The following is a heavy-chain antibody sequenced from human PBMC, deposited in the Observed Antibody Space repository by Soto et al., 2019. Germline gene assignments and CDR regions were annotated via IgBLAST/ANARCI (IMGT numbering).Heavy chain of an antibody. CDR1: GFTVGNNY. CDR3: ARSANTYGSPFDY. CDR2: IHRGGST. D-gene: IGHD3-10*01. V-gene: IGHV3-66*01. J-gene: IGHJ4*02. Sequence: GGSLRLSCAASGFTVGNNYMSWVRQAPGKGLEWVSIIHRGGSTSYADSVKGRFTISRDSSKNILYLQINGLTADDTAVYYCARSANTYGSPFDYGGQGALVTVPS.